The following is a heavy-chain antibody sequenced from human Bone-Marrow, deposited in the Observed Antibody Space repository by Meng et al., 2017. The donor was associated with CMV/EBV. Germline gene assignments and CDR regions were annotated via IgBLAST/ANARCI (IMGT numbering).Heavy chain of an antibody. CDR1: GFTFSNYA. V-gene: IGHV3-23*01. CDR2: ISGSGGST. J-gene: IGHJ4*02. D-gene: IGHD3-22*01. CDR3: AKVSQYYDSGGYIDY. Sequence: GESLKISCTGSGFTFSNYAMSWVRQAPGKGLEWVSAISGSGGSTHNRDSVKGRFTISRDNSKNTLYLQMNSLRAEDTAVYYCAKVSQYYDSGGYIDYRGQGKLVNVDS.